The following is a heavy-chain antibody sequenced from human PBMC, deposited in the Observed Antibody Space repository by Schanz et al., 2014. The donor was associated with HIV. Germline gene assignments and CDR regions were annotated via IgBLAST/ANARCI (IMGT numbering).Heavy chain of an antibody. V-gene: IGHV3-30*18. J-gene: IGHJ4*02. CDR2: ISYDGSNK. CDR1: GFTFSSYG. Sequence: QVQLVESGGGVVQPGRSLRLSCAASGFTFSSYGMHWVRQAPGKGLEWVAVISYDGSNKYYADSVKGRFTISRDISKNTLYLQMNSLRAEDTAVYYCAKEEQQLGGVRGYHFDYWGQGTLVTVSS. CDR3: AKEEQQLGGVRGYHFDY. D-gene: IGHD6-13*01.